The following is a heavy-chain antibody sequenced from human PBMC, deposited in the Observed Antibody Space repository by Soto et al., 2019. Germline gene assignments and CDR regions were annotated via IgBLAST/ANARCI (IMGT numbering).Heavy chain of an antibody. V-gene: IGHV1-69*13. CDR1: GGTFSSYA. CDR2: IIPIFGTA. J-gene: IGHJ4*02. Sequence: GASVKVSCKASGGTFSSYAISWVRQAPGQGLEWMGGIIPIFGTANYAQKFQGRVTITADESTSTAYMELSSLRSEDTALYYCARDHYDSSGYYYVDDYWGQGTLVTVSS. CDR3: ARDHYDSSGYYYVDDY. D-gene: IGHD3-22*01.